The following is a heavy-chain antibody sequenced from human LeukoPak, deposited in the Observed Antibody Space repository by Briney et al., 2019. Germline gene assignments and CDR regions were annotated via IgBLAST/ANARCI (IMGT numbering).Heavy chain of an antibody. CDR3: AKVPWIDYYYGMDV. J-gene: IGHJ6*02. CDR2: ISGSGGST. CDR1: GFTFSSYA. V-gene: IGHV3-23*01. D-gene: IGHD2-2*03. Sequence: GGSLRLSCAASGFTFSSYAMSWVRQAPGKGLEWVPAISGSGGSTYYADSVKGRFTISRDNSKNTLYLQMNSLRAEDTAVYYCAKVPWIDYYYGMDVWGQGTTVTVAS.